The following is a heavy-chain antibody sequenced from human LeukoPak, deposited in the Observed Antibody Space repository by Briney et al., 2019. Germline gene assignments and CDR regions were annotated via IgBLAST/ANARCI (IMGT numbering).Heavy chain of an antibody. CDR2: ISYDGSNK. Sequence: PGGSLRLSCAASGFTFSSYAMHWVRQAPGKGLEWVAVISYDGSNKYYADSVKGRFTISRDNSKNTLYLQMNSLRAEDTAVYYCARDQHRVVPAVPFDYWGQGTLVTVSS. CDR1: GFTFSSYA. J-gene: IGHJ4*02. CDR3: ARDQHRVVPAVPFDY. V-gene: IGHV3-30*04. D-gene: IGHD2-2*01.